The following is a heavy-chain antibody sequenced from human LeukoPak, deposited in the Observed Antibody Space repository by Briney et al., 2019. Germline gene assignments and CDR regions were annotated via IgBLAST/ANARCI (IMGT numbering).Heavy chain of an antibody. D-gene: IGHD3-22*01. Sequence: KASETLSLTCTVSGDSISSFYWSWIRQPQGKGLEWIGYRNYNERTYYKPSLQSRVTISVDTSNNYFSLRLTSVTAADTAVYYCARLLDNDSSGDPDTFDVWGQGTMVTVSS. V-gene: IGHV4-59*13. CDR2: RNYNERT. CDR1: GDSISSFY. J-gene: IGHJ3*01. CDR3: ARLLDNDSSGDPDTFDV.